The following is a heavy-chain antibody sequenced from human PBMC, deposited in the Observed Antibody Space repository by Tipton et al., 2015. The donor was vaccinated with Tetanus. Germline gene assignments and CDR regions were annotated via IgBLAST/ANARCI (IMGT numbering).Heavy chain of an antibody. V-gene: IGHV3-74*01. CDR3: ARDRGRSAASTIWFGP. D-gene: IGHD3-10*01. CDR1: GFTFSSYW. Sequence: GSLRLSCAASGFTFSSYWMHWVRQAPGKGLVWVSRINRDGTTTTYADSVKGRFTISRDTAKNTVFLQMNRLRADDTAVYYCARDRGRSAASTIWFGPWGQVSLVTVSS. CDR2: INRDGTTT. J-gene: IGHJ5*02.